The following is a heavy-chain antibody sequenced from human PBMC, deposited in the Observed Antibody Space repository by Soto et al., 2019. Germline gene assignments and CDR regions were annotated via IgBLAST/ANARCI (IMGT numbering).Heavy chain of an antibody. CDR3: AREGGSYDSGGYLIRGAFDI. D-gene: IGHD3-22*01. J-gene: IGHJ3*02. CDR2: IYFRGNT. V-gene: IGHV4-31*03. CDR1: GVSISRIDYY. Sequence: QVQLQESGPGLVKPSQTLSLTCSVSGVSISRIDYYWTWIRQHPEKGLEWIGNIYFRGNTYYSPSLESRLTISVDTSKNQFSLKLTSVTAADTAVYYCAREGGSYDSGGYLIRGAFDIWGQGTMVTVSS.